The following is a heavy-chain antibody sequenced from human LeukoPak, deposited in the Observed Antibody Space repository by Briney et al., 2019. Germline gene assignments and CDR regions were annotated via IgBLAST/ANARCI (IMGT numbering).Heavy chain of an antibody. CDR2: INPSGGST. CDR1: GYTFTSYY. CDR3: ASSHMVRGANWYFDL. J-gene: IGHJ2*01. Sequence: ASVKVSCKASGYTFTSYYMHWVRQAPGQGLEWMGIINPSGGSTSYAQKFQGRVTMTRDTSTSTVYMELSSLRSEDTAVYYCASSHMVRGANWYFDLWGRGTLVTVSS. V-gene: IGHV1-46*01. D-gene: IGHD3-10*01.